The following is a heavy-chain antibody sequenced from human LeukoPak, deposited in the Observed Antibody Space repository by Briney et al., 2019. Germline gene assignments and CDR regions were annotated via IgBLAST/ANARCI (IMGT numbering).Heavy chain of an antibody. CDR1: GGTFSSYA. V-gene: IGHV1-69*05. CDR2: IIPIFGTA. D-gene: IGHD1-14*01. J-gene: IGHJ5*02. Sequence: SVKVSCKASGGTFSSYAISWVRQAPGQGLEWMGGIIPIFGTANYAQKFQGRVTITTDESTSTAYMELSSLRSEDTAVYYCAATSIIFNWFDPWGQGTLVTVSS. CDR3: AATSIIFNWFDP.